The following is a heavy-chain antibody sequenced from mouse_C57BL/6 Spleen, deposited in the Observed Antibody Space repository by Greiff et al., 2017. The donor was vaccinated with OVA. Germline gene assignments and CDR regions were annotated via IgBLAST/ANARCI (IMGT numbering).Heavy chain of an antibody. CDR2: IYPGDGDT. CDR1: GYAFSSSW. Sequence: QVQLQQSGPELVKPGASVKISCKASGYAFSSSWMNWVKQRPGKGLEWIGRIYPGDGDTNYNGKFKGKATLTADKSSSTAYMQLSSLTSEDSAVYFCARSPYFGCWGQGTTLTVSS. J-gene: IGHJ2*01. CDR3: ARSPYFGC. V-gene: IGHV1-82*01.